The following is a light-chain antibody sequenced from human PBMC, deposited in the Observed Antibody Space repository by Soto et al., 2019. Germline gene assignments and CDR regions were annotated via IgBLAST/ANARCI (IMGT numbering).Light chain of an antibody. J-gene: IGLJ1*01. CDR2: EVT. CDR1: SGDIGSYNR. V-gene: IGLV2-14*01. Sequence: QSALTQPASVSGSPGQSITISCTGTSGDIGSYNRVSWYQQHPGKAPKLLIYEVTDRPSGVSNRFSGSKSGNTASLTISGLQAEDEAEYYCSSYTNINTRAGVFGTGTKLTVL. CDR3: SSYTNINTRAGV.